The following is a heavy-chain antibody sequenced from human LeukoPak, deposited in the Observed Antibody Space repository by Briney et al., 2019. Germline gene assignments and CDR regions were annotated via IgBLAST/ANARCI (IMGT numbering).Heavy chain of an antibody. CDR1: GGSISSGIYY. CDR2: IYTSGTT. V-gene: IGHV4-61*02. D-gene: IGHD6-13*01. CDR3: ARVTGYVMEDYFDY. Sequence: PSETLSLTCTVSGGSISSGIYYWSWIRQPAGKGLEWIGRIYTSGTTNYNSSLKSRVTISVDTSKNQFSLRLSSVTAADTAVYYCARVTGYVMEDYFDYWGQGTLVTVSS. J-gene: IGHJ4*02.